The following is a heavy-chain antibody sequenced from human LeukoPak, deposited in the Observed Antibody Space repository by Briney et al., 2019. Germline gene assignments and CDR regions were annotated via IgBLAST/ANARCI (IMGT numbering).Heavy chain of an antibody. CDR3: ARAPGIAVAGTRLDYYYYGMDV. V-gene: IGHV3-30*04. CDR2: ISYDGSNK. Sequence: PGRSLRLSCAASGFTFSSYAMPWVRQAPGKGLEWVAVISYDGSNKYYADSVKGRFTISRDNSKNTLYLQMNSLRAEDTAVYYCARAPGIAVAGTRLDYYYYGMDVWGQGTTVTVSS. J-gene: IGHJ6*02. D-gene: IGHD6-19*01. CDR1: GFTFSSYA.